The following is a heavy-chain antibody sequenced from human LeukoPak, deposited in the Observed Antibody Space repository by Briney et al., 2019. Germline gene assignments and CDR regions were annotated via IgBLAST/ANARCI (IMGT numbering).Heavy chain of an antibody. J-gene: IGHJ5*02. Sequence: GGSLRLSCAASGFTFSSYWMSWVRQAPGKGLEWVANIKQDGSEKYYVDSVKGRFTISRDNAKNSLYLQMNSLRAEDTAVYYCASPLWLGELLPNWFDPWGQGTLVTVSS. CDR1: GFTFSSYW. CDR3: ASPLWLGELLPNWFDP. D-gene: IGHD3-10*01. V-gene: IGHV3-7*01. CDR2: IKQDGSEK.